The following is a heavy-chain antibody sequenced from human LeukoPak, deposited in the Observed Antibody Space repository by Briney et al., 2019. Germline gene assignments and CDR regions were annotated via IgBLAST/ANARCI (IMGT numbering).Heavy chain of an antibody. CDR3: AKRGVVIRVILVGFHKEAYYFDS. J-gene: IGHJ4*02. CDR1: GITLSNYV. CDR2: ISGSGGST. V-gene: IGHV3-23*01. D-gene: IGHD3-22*01. Sequence: GGSLTLSCAVSGITLSNYVMTWVRQAPGKGLEWVAGISGSGGSTNYADSVKGRFTISRDNAKNTLFLQMKSLRVEDTAVYFCAKRGVVIRVILVGFHKEAYYFDSWGQGALVTVSS.